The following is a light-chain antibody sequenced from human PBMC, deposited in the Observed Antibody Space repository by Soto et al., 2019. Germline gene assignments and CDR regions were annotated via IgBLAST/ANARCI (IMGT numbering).Light chain of an antibody. V-gene: IGKV3-20*01. CDR1: QSISSSY. CDR2: GAS. CDR3: HQYGSAPALT. Sequence: EIVLTQSPGTLSLFPGERATLSCRASQSISSSYLAWYQQKPGQAPRLLIYGASSRATGIPDRFSGAGSATDFTLTISRLEPEDFAVYYCHQYGSAPALTFVQGTKVEIK. J-gene: IGKJ1*01.